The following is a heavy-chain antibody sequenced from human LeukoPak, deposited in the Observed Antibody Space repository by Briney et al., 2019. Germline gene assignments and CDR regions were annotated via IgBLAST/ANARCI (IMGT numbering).Heavy chain of an antibody. CDR1: GFTFSTYA. D-gene: IGHD6-19*01. CDR3: AKEMGRAVGSFDY. J-gene: IGHJ4*02. V-gene: IGHV3-23*01. Sequence: GGSLRLSCAASGFTFSTYAMHWVRQAPGKGLEWVSAISGSGGSTYYADSVKGRFTISRDNSKNTLYLQMNSLRAEDTAVYYCAKEMGRAVGSFDYWGQGTLVTVSS. CDR2: ISGSGGST.